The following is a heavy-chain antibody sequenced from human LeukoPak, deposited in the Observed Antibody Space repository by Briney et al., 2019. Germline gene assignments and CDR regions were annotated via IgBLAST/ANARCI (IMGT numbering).Heavy chain of an antibody. CDR1: GFIFSSYG. CDR3: ATGMGQQLSRAAFDI. CDR2: ISYDGSNK. J-gene: IGHJ3*02. V-gene: IGHV3-30*03. D-gene: IGHD6-13*01. Sequence: PGGSLRLSCAATGFIFSSYGMHWVRQAPGKGLEWVAFISYDGSNKYYADSVKGRFTISRDNAKNSLYLQMNSLSAEDTALYYCATGMGQQLSRAAFDIWGQGTMVTVSS.